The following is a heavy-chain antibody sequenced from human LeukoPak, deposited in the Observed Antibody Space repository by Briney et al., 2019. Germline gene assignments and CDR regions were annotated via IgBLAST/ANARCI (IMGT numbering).Heavy chain of an antibody. CDR1: GFTFSSYG. J-gene: IGHJ4*02. CDR3: AQIYLDY. V-gene: IGHV3-23*01. CDR2: IIVSGGST. Sequence: TGRSLRLSCAASGFTFSSYGMSWVRQAPGKGLEWVSSIIVSGGSTYYADSVKGRFTTSRDNSKNTVYLQMNSLRAEDTAVYYCAQIYLDYWGQGTLVTVSS.